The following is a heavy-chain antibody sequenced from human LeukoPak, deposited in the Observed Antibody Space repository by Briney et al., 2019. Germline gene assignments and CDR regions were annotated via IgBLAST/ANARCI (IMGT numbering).Heavy chain of an antibody. CDR2: ISGSGGAT. CDR1: GFTFSSYA. J-gene: IGHJ4*02. CDR3: AKGSSRYFDC. Sequence: GGSLRLSCAASGFTFSSYAMSWVRQAPGKGLEWVSAISGSGGATYYADSVKGRFTMSRDNAKNTLYLKMNSLRAEDTAIYYCAKGSSRYFDCWGQGTLVTVSS. V-gene: IGHV3-23*01.